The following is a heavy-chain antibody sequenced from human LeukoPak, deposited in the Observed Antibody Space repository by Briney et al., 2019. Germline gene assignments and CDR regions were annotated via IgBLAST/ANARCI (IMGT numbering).Heavy chain of an antibody. V-gene: IGHV4-59*01. CDR3: ARDFAGSDGHTGYWYFDL. CDR1: GGSISSYY. D-gene: IGHD5-24*01. Sequence: SETLSLTCTVSGGSISSYYWNWIRQPPGKGLEWIGYINYSGSTTYNPSLKGRVTMSVDTSKNQFSLKLSSVTPADTAVYCCARDFAGSDGHTGYWYFDLRGRGTLVTVSS. CDR2: INYSGST. J-gene: IGHJ2*01.